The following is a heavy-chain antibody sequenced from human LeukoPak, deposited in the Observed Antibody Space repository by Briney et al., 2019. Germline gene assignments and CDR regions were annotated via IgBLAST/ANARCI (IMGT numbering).Heavy chain of an antibody. CDR1: GGSISSYY. D-gene: IGHD3-22*01. CDR2: IYYSGST. J-gene: IGHJ4*02. Sequence: SETLSLTCTVSGGSISSYYWSWIRQPPGKGLEWIGYIYYSGSTYYNPSLKSRVTISVDTSKNQFSLKLSSVTAAGTAVYYCARHYYDSTGYYYFDYWGQGTLVTVSS. CDR3: ARHYYDSTGYYYFDY. V-gene: IGHV4-59*08.